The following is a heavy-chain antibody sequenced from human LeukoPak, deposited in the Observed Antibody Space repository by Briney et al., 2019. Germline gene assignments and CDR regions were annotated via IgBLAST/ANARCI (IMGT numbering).Heavy chain of an antibody. CDR3: ARHSSSSGGGLYYYYYMDV. CDR1: GFTVSSNY. V-gene: IGHV3-53*01. D-gene: IGHD6-6*01. CDR2: IYSGGST. Sequence: PGGSLRLSCAASGFTVSSNYMSWVRQAPGKGLEWVSVIYSGGSTYYADSVKGRFTISRDNSKNTLYLQMNSLRAEDTAVYYCARHSSSSGGGLYYYYYMDVWGKGTAVTVSS. J-gene: IGHJ6*03.